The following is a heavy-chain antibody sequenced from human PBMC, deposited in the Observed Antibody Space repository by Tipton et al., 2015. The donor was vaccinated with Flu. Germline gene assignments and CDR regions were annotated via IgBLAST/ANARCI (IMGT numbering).Heavy chain of an antibody. CDR2: ISHDGSNK. J-gene: IGHJ1*01. CDR3: AKDPLGSSFHSYQPSYFQY. V-gene: IGHV3-30*18. Sequence: SLRLSCAASGFTFSDCGMHWVRQAPGKGLEWVAVISHDGSNKYYADSVKGRFTISRDNSKNTLYLQMNSLGAEDTAVYYCAKDPLGSSFHSYQPSYFQYWCQGTLVAVSS. CDR1: GFTFSDCG. D-gene: IGHD3-10*01.